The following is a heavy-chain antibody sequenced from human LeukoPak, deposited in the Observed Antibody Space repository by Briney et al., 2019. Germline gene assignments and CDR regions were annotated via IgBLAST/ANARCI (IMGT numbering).Heavy chain of an antibody. Sequence: GGSLRLSCAASGFTFSDYYMTWIRQAPGMGLEWVSYITSTSSYTNYADSVKGRFTISRDNSKNTLYLQMNSLRTEDTAVYYCAREAVGAIYFDYWGQGTLVTVSS. CDR2: ITSTSSYT. D-gene: IGHD3-22*01. V-gene: IGHV3-11*06. J-gene: IGHJ4*02. CDR3: AREAVGAIYFDY. CDR1: GFTFSDYY.